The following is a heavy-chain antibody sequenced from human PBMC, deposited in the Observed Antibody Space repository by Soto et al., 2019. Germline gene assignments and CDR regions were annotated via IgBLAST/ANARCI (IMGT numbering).Heavy chain of an antibody. CDR2: ISYDGSNK. V-gene: IGHV3-30-3*01. D-gene: IGHD3-22*01. CDR1: GFTFSSYS. Sequence: GGSLRLSCAASGFTFSSYSMHWVRQAPGKGLEWVAVISYDGSNKYYADSVKGRFTISRDNSKSTLYLKMNSLRAEDTAVYYCARGGRITMIVVVTRAWEYWGQGTLVTVSS. CDR3: ARGGRITMIVVVTRAWEY. J-gene: IGHJ4*02.